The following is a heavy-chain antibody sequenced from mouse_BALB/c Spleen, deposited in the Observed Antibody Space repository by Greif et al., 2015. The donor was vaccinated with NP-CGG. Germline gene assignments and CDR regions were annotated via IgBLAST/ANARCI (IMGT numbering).Heavy chain of an antibody. V-gene: IGHV1-7*01. CDR3: ARSGTYYFDY. Sequence: VQLQQSGAELAKPGASVKMYCKASGYTFTSYWMHWVKQRPGQGLEWIGYINPSTGYTEYNQKFKDKATLTADKSSSTAYMQLSSLTSEDSAVYYCARSGTYYFDYWGQGTTLTVSS. CDR2: INPSTGYT. D-gene: IGHD4-1*01. J-gene: IGHJ2*01. CDR1: GYTFTSYW.